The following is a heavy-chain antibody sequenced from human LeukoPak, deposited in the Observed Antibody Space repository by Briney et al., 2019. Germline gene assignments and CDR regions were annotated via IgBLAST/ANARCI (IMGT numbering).Heavy chain of an antibody. CDR1: GFTVSSNY. CDR3: ARYNDAFDI. V-gene: IGHV3-53*01. J-gene: IGHJ3*02. D-gene: IGHD1-14*01. Sequence: GGSLRLSCAASGFTVSSNYMNWVRQAPGKGLEWVSIIYSGGSTFYADSVKGRFTISRDNSKNTLHLQMNSLRAEDTAVYYCARYNDAFDIWGQGTMVTVSS. CDR2: IYSGGST.